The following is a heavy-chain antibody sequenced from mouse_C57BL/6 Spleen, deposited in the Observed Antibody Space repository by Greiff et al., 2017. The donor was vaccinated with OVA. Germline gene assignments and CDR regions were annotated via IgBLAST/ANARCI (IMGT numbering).Heavy chain of an antibody. V-gene: IGHV5-6*01. CDR3: ARQGTGTGYFDY. J-gene: IGHJ2*01. D-gene: IGHD4-1*01. CDR1: GFTFSSYG. CDR2: LSPCCIYT. Sequence: DVQLQESGGDLVKPGGSLKLSCAASGFTFSSYGMSLVRQTPYPCLEWVAPLSPCCIYTYYPDSVKGRFTITRDNAKNTLYLQMSSLKSEDTAMYYCARQGTGTGYFDYWGQGTTLTVSS.